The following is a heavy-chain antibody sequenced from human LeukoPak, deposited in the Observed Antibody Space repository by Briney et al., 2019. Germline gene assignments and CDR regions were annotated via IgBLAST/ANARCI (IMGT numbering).Heavy chain of an antibody. CDR3: AKGYSSGWYKVTAFDI. J-gene: IGHJ3*02. Sequence: PGGSLRLSCAASGFTFSSYAMSWVRQAPGKGLEWVSAISGSGGSTYYADSVKGRFTISRDNSKNTLYLQMNSLRAEDTAVYYCAKGYSSGWYKVTAFDIWGQGTMVTVSS. CDR1: GFTFSSYA. CDR2: ISGSGGST. V-gene: IGHV3-23*01. D-gene: IGHD6-19*01.